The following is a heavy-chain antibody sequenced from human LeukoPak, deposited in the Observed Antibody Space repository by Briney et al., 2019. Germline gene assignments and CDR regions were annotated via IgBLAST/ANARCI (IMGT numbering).Heavy chain of an antibody. CDR2: ISSSSSYI. J-gene: IGHJ4*02. V-gene: IGHV3-21*01. CDR1: GFTFSSYS. CDR3: ARDPQYDSTPDY. Sequence: GGSLRLSCAASGFTFSSYSMNWVRRAPGKGLEWVSSISSSSSYIYYADSVKGRFTISRDNAKNSLYLQMNSPRAEDTAVYYCARDPQYDSTPDYWGQGTLVTVSS. D-gene: IGHD3-22*01.